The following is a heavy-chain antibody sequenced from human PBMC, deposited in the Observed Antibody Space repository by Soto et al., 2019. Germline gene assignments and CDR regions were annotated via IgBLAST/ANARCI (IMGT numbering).Heavy chain of an antibody. CDR3: AREGASGFGMDV. Sequence: KTSETLSLTCNVCGGSIRSNYWSWIRQPAGKALEWIGRIHTSGTTNYNPSLKSRATMLIDTSKNQFSLILSSVTAADTGVYYCAREGASGFGMDVWGQGTTVTVSS. V-gene: IGHV4-4*07. D-gene: IGHD1-26*01. CDR1: GGSIRSNY. J-gene: IGHJ6*02. CDR2: IHTSGTT.